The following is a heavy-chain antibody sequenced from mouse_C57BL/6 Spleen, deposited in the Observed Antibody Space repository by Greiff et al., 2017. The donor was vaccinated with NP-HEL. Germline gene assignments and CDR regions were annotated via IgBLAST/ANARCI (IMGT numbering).Heavy chain of an antibody. D-gene: IGHD1-1*01. V-gene: IGHV5-9-1*02. CDR1: GFTFSSYA. CDR3: TREGYYYGSSYAMDY. CDR2: ISSGGDYI. J-gene: IGHJ4*01. Sequence: DVMLVESGEGLVKPGGSLKLSCAASGFTFSSYAMSWVRQTPEKRLAWVAYISSGGDYIYYADTVKGRFTISRDNARNTLYLQMSSLKSEDTAMYYCTREGYYYGSSYAMDYWGQGTSVTVSS.